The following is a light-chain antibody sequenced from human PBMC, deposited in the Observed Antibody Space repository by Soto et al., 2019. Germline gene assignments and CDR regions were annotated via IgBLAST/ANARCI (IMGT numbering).Light chain of an antibody. J-gene: IGKJ5*01. Sequence: DIQMTQSPSSLSASVGDRVTITCRASQSISNYLNWYQQKPGKAPKVLIYAASNLQSGVQSRFSGSGSGTDFTLTIRSLQPEDFATYYCKQSYSTPITFGQGTRLEIK. V-gene: IGKV1-39*01. CDR3: KQSYSTPIT. CDR2: AAS. CDR1: QSISNY.